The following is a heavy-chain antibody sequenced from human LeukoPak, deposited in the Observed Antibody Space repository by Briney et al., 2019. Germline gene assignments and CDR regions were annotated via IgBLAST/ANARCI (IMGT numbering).Heavy chain of an antibody. CDR2: IYYSGST. Sequence: SETLSLTCTVSGGSISRYYWSWIRQPPGKELEWIGYIYYSGSTNYNPSLKSRVTISVDTSKNQFSLKLSSVTAADTAVYYCARGYGSGSYYDYWGQGTLVTVLS. V-gene: IGHV4-59*08. CDR1: GGSISRYY. CDR3: ARGYGSGSYYDY. D-gene: IGHD3-10*01. J-gene: IGHJ4*02.